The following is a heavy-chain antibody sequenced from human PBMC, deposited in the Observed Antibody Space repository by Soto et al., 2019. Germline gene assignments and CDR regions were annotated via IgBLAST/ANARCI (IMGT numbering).Heavy chain of an antibody. CDR3: AKDRGYSYGYFDY. D-gene: IGHD5-18*01. CDR1: GFTFSSYG. V-gene: IGHV3-30*18. CDR2: ISYDGSNK. J-gene: IGHJ4*02. Sequence: GGSLRLSCAASGFTFSSYGMHWVRQAPGKGLEWVAVISYDGSNKYYADSVKGRFTIFRDNSKNTLYLQMNSLRAEDTAVYYCAKDRGYSYGYFDYWGQGTLVTVSS.